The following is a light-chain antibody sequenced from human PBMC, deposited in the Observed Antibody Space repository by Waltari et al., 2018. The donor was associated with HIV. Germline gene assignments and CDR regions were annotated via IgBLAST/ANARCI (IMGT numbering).Light chain of an antibody. CDR3: SSYTSSSSYV. V-gene: IGLV2-14*01. CDR2: DVS. J-gene: IGLJ1*01. CDR1: SRDVGGYTY. Sequence: QSALTQPASVPGSPGQSITIPCTATSRDVGGYTYFSWYQQHPGKAPKPMIYDVSNRPSGVSNRFSGSKSGNTASLTISGLQAEDEADYYCSSYTSSSSYVFGTGTKVTVL.